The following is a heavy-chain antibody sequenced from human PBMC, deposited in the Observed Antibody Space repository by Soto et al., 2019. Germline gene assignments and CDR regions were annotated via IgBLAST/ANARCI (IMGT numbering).Heavy chain of an antibody. V-gene: IGHV3-48*02. CDR3: ARAGYYGSGILL. CDR2: IMSSSSTI. Sequence: EVQLVESGGGLVQPGGSLRLSCAASGFTFNSYTMNWVRQAPGKGLEWVSYIMSSSSTIYYADSVKGRFTISRDNAKNSLYLQMNSLRDEDTAVYYCARAGYYGSGILLWGQGTLVNVSS. D-gene: IGHD3-10*01. CDR1: GFTFNSYT. J-gene: IGHJ4*02.